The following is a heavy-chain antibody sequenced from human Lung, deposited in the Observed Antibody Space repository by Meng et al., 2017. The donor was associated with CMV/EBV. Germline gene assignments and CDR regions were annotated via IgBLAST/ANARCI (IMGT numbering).Heavy chain of an antibody. CDR3: AKAFSASWYREYYDY. D-gene: IGHD6-13*01. Sequence: ETLSLTCAASEFTFRSYAMSWVRQAPGRGLAWVSAITGSGGSTYYADSVKGRFTVSRDNSKNTLYLQMNSLRAEDTAVYYCAKAFSASWYREYYDYWGPGTLVTVSS. CDR2: ITGSGGST. CDR1: EFTFRSYA. V-gene: IGHV3-23*01. J-gene: IGHJ4*02.